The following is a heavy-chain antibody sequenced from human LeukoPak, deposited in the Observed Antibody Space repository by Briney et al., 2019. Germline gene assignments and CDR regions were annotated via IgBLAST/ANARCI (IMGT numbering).Heavy chain of an antibody. Sequence: GASVKVSCKASGGAFSSYAISWVRQAPGQGLEWMGGIIPIFGTANYAQKFQGRVTITADESTSTAYMELSSLRSEDTAVYYCARFFYYYKSGVFYDYGGQGPLATFSS. J-gene: IGHJ4*02. D-gene: IGHD3-10*01. CDR2: IIPIFGTA. V-gene: IGHV1-69*13. CDR3: ARFFYYYKSGVFYDY. CDR1: GGAFSSYA.